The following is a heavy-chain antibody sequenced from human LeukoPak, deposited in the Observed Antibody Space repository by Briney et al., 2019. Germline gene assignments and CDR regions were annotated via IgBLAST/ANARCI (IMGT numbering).Heavy chain of an antibody. CDR3: GMSRWSGYCST. CDR2: INSDGSDS. D-gene: IGHD3-3*01. Sequence: PGGSLRLSCAASGFIFSDYWMHWVRQAPGKGPEWVSRINSDGSDSTYADSVKGRFTISRDNAENTLYLQMNSLRGEDTAMYYCGMSRWSGYCSTWGQGTLVTVSS. V-gene: IGHV3-74*03. J-gene: IGHJ4*02. CDR1: GFIFSDYW.